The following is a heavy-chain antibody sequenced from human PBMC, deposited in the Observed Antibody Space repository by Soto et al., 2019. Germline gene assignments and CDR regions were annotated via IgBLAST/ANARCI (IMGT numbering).Heavy chain of an antibody. Sequence: EVQLLESGGGLVQPGGSLRLSCAASGFTFSSYAMSWVRQAPGKGLEWVSAISGSGGSTYYADSVKGRFTISRDNSKNTLDLQMNSLRAEDTAVYYCATVYLRGHAFDIWGQGTMVTVSS. J-gene: IGHJ3*02. CDR2: ISGSGGST. CDR3: ATVYLRGHAFDI. CDR1: GFTFSSYA. V-gene: IGHV3-23*01. D-gene: IGHD2-2*01.